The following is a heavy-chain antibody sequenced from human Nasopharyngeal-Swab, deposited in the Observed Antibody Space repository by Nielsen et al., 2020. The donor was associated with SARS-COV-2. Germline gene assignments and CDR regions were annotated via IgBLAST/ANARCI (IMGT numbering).Heavy chain of an antibody. CDR2: ISSSSSTI. CDR3: AKEKTTNTRGYFDF. CDR1: GFTFSSYS. J-gene: IGHJ4*02. V-gene: IGHV3-48*01. Sequence: GGSLRLSCAASGFTFSSYSMNWVRQAPGKGLEWVSYISSSSSTIYYADSVKGRFTISRDNAKNTVYLQISSLRAEDTAVYYCAKEKTTNTRGYFDFWGQETLVTVSS. D-gene: IGHD1-7*01.